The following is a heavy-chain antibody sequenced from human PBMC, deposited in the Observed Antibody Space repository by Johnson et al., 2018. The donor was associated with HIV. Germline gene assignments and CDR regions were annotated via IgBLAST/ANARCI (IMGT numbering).Heavy chain of an antibody. V-gene: IGHV3-30-3*01. Sequence: QVQLVESGGGVVQPGRSLRLSCAASGFTFSSYAMHWVRQAPGKGLKWVAVISYDGSNKYYADSVKGRLTISRDNSKNTLYMQMSSLRAEDTALYYCARGGITFGGVIAPGAFDIWGQGTMVTVSS. CDR3: ARGGITFGGVIAPGAFDI. CDR1: GFTFSSYA. J-gene: IGHJ3*02. CDR2: ISYDGSNK. D-gene: IGHD3-16*02.